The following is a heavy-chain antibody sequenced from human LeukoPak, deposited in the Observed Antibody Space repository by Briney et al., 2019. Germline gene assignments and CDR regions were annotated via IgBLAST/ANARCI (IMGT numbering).Heavy chain of an antibody. CDR1: GGSLSSYY. J-gene: IGHJ5*02. Sequence: SETLSLTCTVSGGSLSSYYWSWIRHPPGKGLEWIGYIYYSGSTNYNPSLTSRVTISVATSKNQFSLKLSSVTAADTAVYYCARDSLYNWFDPWGQGTLVTVSS. CDR2: IYYSGST. CDR3: ARDSLYNWFDP. V-gene: IGHV4-59*01.